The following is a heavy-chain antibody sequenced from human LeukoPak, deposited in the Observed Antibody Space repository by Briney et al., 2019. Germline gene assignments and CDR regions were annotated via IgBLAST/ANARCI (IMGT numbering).Heavy chain of an antibody. CDR1: GYSFTSYW. J-gene: IGHJ6*02. D-gene: IGHD1-26*01. Sequence: GESLKISCKGSGYSFTSYWIGWVRQMPGKGLEWMGIIYPGDSDTRYSPSFQGQVTISADKSISTAYLQWSSLKASDTAMYYCARREGATPHYYYYGKDVWGQGTTVTVSS. CDR2: IYPGDSDT. CDR3: ARREGATPHYYYYGKDV. V-gene: IGHV5-51*01.